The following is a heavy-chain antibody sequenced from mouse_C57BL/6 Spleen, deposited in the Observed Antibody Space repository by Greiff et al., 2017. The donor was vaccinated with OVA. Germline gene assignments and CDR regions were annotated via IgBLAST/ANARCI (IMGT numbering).Heavy chain of an antibody. CDR3: ARTYYYGSYWYFDV. D-gene: IGHD1-1*01. J-gene: IGHJ1*03. Sequence: QVQLQQSGPELVKPGASVKISCKASGYAFSSSWMNWVKQRPGKGLEWIGRIYPGDGDTNYNGKFKGKATLTADKSSSTAYMQLSSLTSEDSAVYFSARTYYYGSYWYFDVWGTGTTVTVSS. CDR1: GYAFSSSW. CDR2: IYPGDGDT. V-gene: IGHV1-82*01.